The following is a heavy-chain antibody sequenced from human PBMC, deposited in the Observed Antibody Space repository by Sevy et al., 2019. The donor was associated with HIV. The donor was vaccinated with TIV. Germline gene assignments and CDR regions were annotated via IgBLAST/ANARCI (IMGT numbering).Heavy chain of an antibody. CDR3: TTASWSQEDYYNY. V-gene: IGHV3-15*01. CDR1: GFNFSNAW. J-gene: IGHJ4*02. D-gene: IGHD6-13*01. Sequence: GGSLRLSCAASGFNFSNAWMSWVRQAPGKGLEWVGRIKGKIYDGTIDYAAPVKGRFSISRDDSKNTLYLQMNSLKTEDTAVYYCTTASWSQEDYYNYWGQGTLVTVSS. CDR2: IKGKIYDGTI.